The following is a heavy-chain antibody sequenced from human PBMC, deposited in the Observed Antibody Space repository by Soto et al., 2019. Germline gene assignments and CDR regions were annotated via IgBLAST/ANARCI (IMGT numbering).Heavy chain of an antibody. V-gene: IGHV3-48*02. D-gene: IGHD2-8*01. CDR1: GFTFISYS. CDR3: ARVGRGVYGMDV. Sequence: GGSLRLSCAASGFTFISYSINWVRQAPGKGLEWFSYITSDSSTISYADSVKGRFTVSRDNAKNSLYLQMNSLRDEDTAVYYCARVGRGVYGMDVWGQGTSVTVSS. CDR2: ITSDSSTI. J-gene: IGHJ6*02.